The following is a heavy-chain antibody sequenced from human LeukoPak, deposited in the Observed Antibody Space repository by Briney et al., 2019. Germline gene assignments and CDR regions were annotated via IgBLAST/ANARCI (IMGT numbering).Heavy chain of an antibody. D-gene: IGHD1-26*01. CDR3: ATDLIWSAQLSGSTTGGFDY. CDR2: FDPEDGET. Sequence: ASVKVSCKVSGYTLNELSMHWVRQAPGKGLEWMGGFDPEDGETIYAQKFQGRVTMTEDTSTDTAYMELSSLRSEDTAVYYCATDLIWSAQLSGSTTGGFDYWGQGTLVTVSS. CDR1: GYTLNELS. J-gene: IGHJ4*02. V-gene: IGHV1-24*01.